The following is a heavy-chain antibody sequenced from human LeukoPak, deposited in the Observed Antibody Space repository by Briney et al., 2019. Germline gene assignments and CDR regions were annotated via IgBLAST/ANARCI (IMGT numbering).Heavy chain of an antibody. Sequence: SETLSLTCTVSGGSISSYYWSWVRQPPGKGLEWIGEINHSGSTNYNPSLKSRVTISANTSKGQFSLKLTSVTAADTAVYYCSTRGDWGQGTLVTVSS. CDR1: GGSISSYY. V-gene: IGHV4-34*01. J-gene: IGHJ4*02. CDR2: INHSGST. CDR3: STRGD.